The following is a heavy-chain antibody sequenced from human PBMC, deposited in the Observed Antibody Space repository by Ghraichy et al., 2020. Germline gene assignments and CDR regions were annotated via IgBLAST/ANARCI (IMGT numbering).Heavy chain of an antibody. CDR1: GYSISSGYY. CDR2: IHYSGTT. J-gene: IGHJ6*02. Sequence: SETLSLTCTVSGYSISSGYYWGWIRQSPGKGLEWIGSIHYSGTTYNNSSLKSRVIISVDTSKNQFFLMVSSVTATDTAVYHCAIDRSRYTGSYYYYYGIDVWGQGTTVTVSS. D-gene: IGHD1-26*01. CDR3: AIDRSRYTGSYYYYYGIDV. V-gene: IGHV4-38-2*02.